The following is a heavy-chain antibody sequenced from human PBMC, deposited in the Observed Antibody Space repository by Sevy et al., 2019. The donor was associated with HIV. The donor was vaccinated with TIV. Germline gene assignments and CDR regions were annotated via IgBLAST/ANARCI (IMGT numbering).Heavy chain of an antibody. Sequence: GGSLRLSCAASGFTFTNSAMRWVRQAPGKGLEWVSGISGSGISIYYAGSVKGRFTISRDNSKNTLILQMNSLRAEDTAIYYCAKELPGYQYDSSGNLDTWGQGRLVTVSS. J-gene: IGHJ5*02. V-gene: IGHV3-23*01. CDR1: GFTFTNSA. D-gene: IGHD6-19*01. CDR2: ISGSGISI. CDR3: AKELPGYQYDSSGNLDT.